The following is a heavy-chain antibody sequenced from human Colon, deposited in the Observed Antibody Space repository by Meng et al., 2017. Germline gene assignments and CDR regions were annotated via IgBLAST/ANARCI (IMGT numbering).Heavy chain of an antibody. CDR1: GGSVSSGSHY. J-gene: IGHJ4*02. CDR3: ARLIAGWPFYFDY. D-gene: IGHD6-19*01. V-gene: IGHV4-61*01. Sequence: QVQLEESGQGLVRLSETRSLTCNVSGGSVSSGSHYWSWIRQPPGKGLEWIGYMFRSGTTKYNPSLKSRVSMSVDTTKNQFYLKLTSVTVADTAVFYCARLIAGWPFYFDYWGQGILVTVSS. CDR2: MFRSGTT.